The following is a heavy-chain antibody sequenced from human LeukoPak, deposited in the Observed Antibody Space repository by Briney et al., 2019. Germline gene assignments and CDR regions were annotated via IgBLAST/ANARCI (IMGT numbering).Heavy chain of an antibody. D-gene: IGHD2-2*02. J-gene: IGHJ6*03. V-gene: IGHV1-69*05. Sequence: SVKVSCKASGGTFSSYAISWVRQAPGQGLEWMGGIIPIFGTANYAQKFQGRVTITTDESTSTAYMELSSLRSEDTAVYYCAREVGYIGDCSSTSCYNYYYMDVWGKGTTVTVSS. CDR1: GGTFSSYA. CDR3: AREVGYIGDCSSTSCYNYYYMDV. CDR2: IIPIFGTA.